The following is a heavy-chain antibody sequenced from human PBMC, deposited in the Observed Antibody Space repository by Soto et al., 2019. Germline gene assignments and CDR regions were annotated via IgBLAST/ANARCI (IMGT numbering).Heavy chain of an antibody. CDR1: GASISSYY. CDR2: IYYSGGT. Sequence: PSETLSLTCSVSGASISSYYWSWIRQPPGKGLEWIAYIYYSGGTKYNPSLKSRVSISVDTSKNQLSLKLSSVTAADTAVYYCASGYDILTGYPRGDYYGMDVWGQGTTVTVSS. V-gene: IGHV4-59*08. CDR3: ASGYDILTGYPRGDYYGMDV. J-gene: IGHJ6*02. D-gene: IGHD3-9*01.